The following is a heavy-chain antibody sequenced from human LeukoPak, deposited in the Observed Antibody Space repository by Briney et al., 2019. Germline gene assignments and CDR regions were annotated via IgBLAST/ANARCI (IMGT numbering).Heavy chain of an antibody. J-gene: IGHJ3*02. CDR2: IYPGDSDT. V-gene: IGHV5-51*01. Sequence: GESLKISCKGSGYRFTSYWIGWVRQMPGKGLEWMGIIYPGDSDTSYHPSLQGQVTISADKSISTAYLQWSSLKASDTAMYYCARHGYNWNDGAFDIWGQGTMVTVSS. CDR1: GYRFTSYW. CDR3: ARHGYNWNDGAFDI. D-gene: IGHD1-1*01.